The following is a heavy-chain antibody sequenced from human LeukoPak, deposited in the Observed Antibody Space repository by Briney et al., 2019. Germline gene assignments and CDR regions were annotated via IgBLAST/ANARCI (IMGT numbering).Heavy chain of an antibody. D-gene: IGHD4/OR15-4a*01. Sequence: RASVKVSCKASGYTFTSYAMNWVRQAPGQGLEWMGWINTNTGNPTYAQGFTGRFVFSLDTSVSTAYLQISSLKAEDTAMYYCARDRATIYYYYYYGMDVWGQGTTVTVSS. CDR2: INTNTGNP. V-gene: IGHV7-4-1*02. CDR3: ARDRATIYYYYYYGMDV. J-gene: IGHJ6*02. CDR1: GYTFTSYA.